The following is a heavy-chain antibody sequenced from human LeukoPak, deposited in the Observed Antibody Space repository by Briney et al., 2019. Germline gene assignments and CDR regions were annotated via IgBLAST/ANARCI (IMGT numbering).Heavy chain of an antibody. CDR2: INGDGSSS. CDR1: GFTFSTYW. Sequence: GGSLRLSCAASGFTFSTYWMHWVRQAPGKGLVWVSRINGDGSSSTYADSVKGRFTISRDNAKNTLYLQMNSLRTEDTAVYYCTRNPGMDVWGQGSTVTVSS. CDR3: TRNPGMDV. J-gene: IGHJ6*02. V-gene: IGHV3-74*01.